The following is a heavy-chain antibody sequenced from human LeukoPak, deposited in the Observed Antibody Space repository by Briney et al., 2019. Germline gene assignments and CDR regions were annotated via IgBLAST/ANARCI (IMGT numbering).Heavy chain of an antibody. CDR3: AKDVTMVRGVIIPVLFDY. D-gene: IGHD3-10*01. CDR2: ISGSGGST. V-gene: IGHV3-23*01. J-gene: IGHJ4*02. CDR1: GFTFSSYA. Sequence: GGSLRLSCAASGFTFSSYAMSWVRQAPGKGLEWVSAISGSGGSTYYADSVKGRFTISRDNSKNTLYLQMNSLRAEDTAVYYCAKDVTMVRGVIIPVLFDYWGQGTLVTVTS.